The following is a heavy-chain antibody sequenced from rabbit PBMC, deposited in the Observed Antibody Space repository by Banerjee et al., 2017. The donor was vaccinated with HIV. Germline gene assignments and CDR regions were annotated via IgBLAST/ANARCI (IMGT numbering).Heavy chain of an antibody. CDR3: ARWAVSDVKE. D-gene: IGHD1-1*01. J-gene: IGHJ4*01. CDR1: GFDFSSYG. Sequence: QEQLVESGGGLVQPGGSLTLSCKASGFDFSSYGVSWVRQAPGKGLEWIAYIYPNYGSTDYASWVNGRFTIASDNAQNTVFLQMTSLTAADTATYFCARWAVSDVKEWGPGTLVTVS. CDR2: IYPNYGST. V-gene: IGHV1S47*01.